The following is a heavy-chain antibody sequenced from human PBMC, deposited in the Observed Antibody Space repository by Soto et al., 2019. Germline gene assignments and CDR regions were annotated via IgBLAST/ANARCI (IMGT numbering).Heavy chain of an antibody. CDR2: IYYSGST. CDR1: GGSISSGDYY. CDR3: ARDRIVLVPAATFFDF. D-gene: IGHD2-2*01. J-gene: IGHJ4*02. V-gene: IGHV4-30-4*01. Sequence: SETLSLTCTVSGGSISSGDYYWSWIRQPPGKGLEWIGCIYYSGSTYYSPSLKSRVTISVDTSKNQFSVRLSSVTAADTAVYYCARDRIVLVPAATFFDFWGQGTLVTVSS.